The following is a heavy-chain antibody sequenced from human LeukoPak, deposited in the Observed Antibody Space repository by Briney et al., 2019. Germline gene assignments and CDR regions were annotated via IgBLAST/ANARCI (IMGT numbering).Heavy chain of an antibody. CDR2: ISGSGGST. D-gene: IGHD2-8*01. J-gene: IGHJ4*01. CDR3: AKDLVLMVYAIFGY. CDR1: GFTFSSYA. V-gene: IGHV3-23*01. Sequence: GGSLRLSCAASGFTFSSYAMSWVRQAPGKGLEWVSAISGSGGSTYYADSVKGRFTISRDNSKHTLYLQMNGLRAEERAGYYDAKDLVLMVYAIFGYWGQRTLVTVSS.